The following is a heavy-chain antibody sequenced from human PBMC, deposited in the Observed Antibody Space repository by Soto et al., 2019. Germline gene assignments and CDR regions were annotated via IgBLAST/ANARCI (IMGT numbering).Heavy chain of an antibody. J-gene: IGHJ4*02. D-gene: IGHD6-19*01. CDR2: IIPIFGTA. CDR1: GGTFSSYA. V-gene: IGHV1-69*13. Sequence: GASVKVSCKASGGTFSSYAISWVRQAPGQGLEWMGGIIPIFGTANYAQKFQGRVTITADESTSTAYMELSSLRSEDAAVYYCARESPSSVAGGYWGQGTLVTVSS. CDR3: ARESPSSVAGGY.